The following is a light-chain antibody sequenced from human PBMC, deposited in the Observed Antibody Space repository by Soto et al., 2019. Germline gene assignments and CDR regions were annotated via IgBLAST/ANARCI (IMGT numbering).Light chain of an antibody. J-gene: IGKJ1*01. V-gene: IGKV1-39*01. Sequence: DIQMTQSPSFLSASVGDRVTITCWASQSISTYLNWYQQKPGKAPKLLIYGASTLQSAVPSRFTGSGSETDFTLIISSLQPEDFATYHCQQTYSTPWTFGQGTKVDIK. CDR3: QQTYSTPWT. CDR2: GAS. CDR1: QSISTY.